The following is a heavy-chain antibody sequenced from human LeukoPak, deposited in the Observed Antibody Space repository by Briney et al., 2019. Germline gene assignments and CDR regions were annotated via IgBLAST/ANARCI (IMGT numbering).Heavy chain of an antibody. CDR3: ARDHQGNDGHFDY. D-gene: IGHD1-1*01. V-gene: IGHV3-21*01. J-gene: IGHJ4*02. CDR2: ISSSSSYI. CDR1: GFTFSSYS. Sequence: GGSLRLSCSASGFTFSSYSMNWVRQAPGKGLEWVSSISSSSSYIYYADSVKGRFTISRDNAKNSLYLQMNSLRAEDTAVYYCARDHQGNDGHFDYWGQGTLVTVSS.